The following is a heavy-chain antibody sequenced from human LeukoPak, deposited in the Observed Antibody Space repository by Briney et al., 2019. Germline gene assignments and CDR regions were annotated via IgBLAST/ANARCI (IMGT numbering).Heavy chain of an antibody. CDR3: ARRLASSAEFDY. CDR2: ISYDGSNK. J-gene: IGHJ4*02. CDR1: GFTFSSYG. D-gene: IGHD1-14*01. Sequence: PGGSLRLTCAASGFTFSSYGMHWVRQAPGKGLEWVAVISYDGSNKYYADSVKGRFTISRDNSKNTLYLQMNSLRAEDTAVYYCARRLASSAEFDYWGQGTLVTVSS. V-gene: IGHV3-30*03.